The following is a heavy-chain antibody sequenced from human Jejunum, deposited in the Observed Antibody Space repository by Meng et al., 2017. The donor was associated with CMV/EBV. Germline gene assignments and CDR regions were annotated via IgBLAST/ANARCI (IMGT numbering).Heavy chain of an antibody. Sequence: SCAASGFTFSSYEMNWVRQAPGKGLEWVSYISDSGRTIYYADSVKGRLTISRDNAKNSLYLQMNSLRAEDTAVYYCARIDYSNYYGWGQGTLVTVSS. CDR2: ISDSGRTI. D-gene: IGHD4-11*01. CDR3: ARIDYSNYYG. V-gene: IGHV3-48*03. CDR1: GFTFSSYE. J-gene: IGHJ4*02.